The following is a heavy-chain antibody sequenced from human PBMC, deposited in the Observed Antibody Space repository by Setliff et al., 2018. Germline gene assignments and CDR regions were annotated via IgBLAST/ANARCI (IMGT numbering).Heavy chain of an antibody. CDR2: ISYSGST. CDR3: ARDFELLDNYDIRDVFFDH. J-gene: IGHJ4*02. Sequence: SETLSLTCTVSGASISTTTFYWGWIRQPPGKGLEWIGSISYSGSTYYNPSLRSRVTISLDTSKNQFSLKLRSFSAADTAVYYCARDFELLDNYDIRDVFFDHWGQGTRVTVSS. D-gene: IGHD3-22*01. V-gene: IGHV4-39*07. CDR1: GASISTTTFY.